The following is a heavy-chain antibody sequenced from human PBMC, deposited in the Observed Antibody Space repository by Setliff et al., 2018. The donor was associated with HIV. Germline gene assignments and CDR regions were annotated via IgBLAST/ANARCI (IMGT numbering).Heavy chain of an antibody. CDR2: INHSGST. Sequence: SETLSLTCAVYGGSFSGYYWSWIRQPPGKGLEWIGEINHSGSTNYNPSLKSRVTISVDTSKNQFSLTLNSVTAADTAVYYCARLGYSGSLVGAFDIWGQGTMVTVSS. D-gene: IGHD1-26*01. J-gene: IGHJ3*02. CDR3: ARLGYSGSLVGAFDI. CDR1: GGSFSGYY. V-gene: IGHV4-34*01.